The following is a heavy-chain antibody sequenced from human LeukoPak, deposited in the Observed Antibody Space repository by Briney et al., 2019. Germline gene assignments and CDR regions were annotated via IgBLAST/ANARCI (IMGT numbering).Heavy chain of an antibody. J-gene: IGHJ4*02. D-gene: IGHD3-22*01. CDR1: GFTFSSYA. V-gene: IGHV3-30-3*01. CDR2: ISYDGSNK. CDR3: ARSLQDHYDTQSYTD. Sequence: PGGSLRLSCAASGFTFSSYAMHWVRQAPGKGLEWVAVISYDGSNKYYADSVKGRFTISRDNSKNTLYLQMNSLRAEDTAVYYCARSLQDHYDTQSYTDWGQGTLVTVSS.